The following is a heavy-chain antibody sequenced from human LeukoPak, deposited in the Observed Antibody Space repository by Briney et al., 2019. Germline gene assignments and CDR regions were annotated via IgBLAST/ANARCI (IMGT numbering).Heavy chain of an antibody. Sequence: PSETLSLTCSVSGGSISSYYWSWTRQPPGKGLEWIGYIYYSGSTKYNPSLKSRVTISVDTSKNQFSLKLSSVTAADTAVYYCARAPITAQWPRFWYFDLWGRGTLVTVSS. D-gene: IGHD6-19*01. CDR2: IYYSGST. V-gene: IGHV4-59*08. CDR1: GGSISSYY. J-gene: IGHJ2*01. CDR3: ARAPITAQWPRFWYFDL.